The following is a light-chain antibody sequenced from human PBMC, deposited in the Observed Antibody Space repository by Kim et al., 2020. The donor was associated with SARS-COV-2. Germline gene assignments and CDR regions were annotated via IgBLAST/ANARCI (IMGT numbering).Light chain of an antibody. V-gene: IGKV1-16*01. J-gene: IGKJ4*01. CDR2: AAS. CDR3: QQCHSYPLT. CDR1: QDVRNY. Sequence: ASVGDRVTITCRANQDVRNYLAWFQQIPGKAPKALIYAASRLQSGVPSRFSASGSGTDFTLTISSLQPEDFATYYCQQCHSYPLTFGGGTKVDIK.